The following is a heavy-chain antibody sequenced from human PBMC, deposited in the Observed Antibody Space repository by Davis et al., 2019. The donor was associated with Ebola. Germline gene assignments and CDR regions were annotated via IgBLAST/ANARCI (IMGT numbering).Heavy chain of an antibody. CDR1: GFTFRGSA. J-gene: IGHJ4*02. CDR2: IRSKANSYAT. D-gene: IGHD6-6*01. Sequence: GESLKISCAASGFTFRGSAMHWVRQASGKGLEWVGRIRSKANSYATAYAASVKGRFTISRDDSKNTAYLQMNSLKTEDTAVYYCETSSSSGGDYWGQGTLVTVSS. CDR3: ETSSSSGGDY. V-gene: IGHV3-73*01.